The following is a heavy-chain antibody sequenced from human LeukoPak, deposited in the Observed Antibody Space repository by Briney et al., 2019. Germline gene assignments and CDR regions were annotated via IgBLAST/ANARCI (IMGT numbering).Heavy chain of an antibody. Sequence: GGSLRLSCAASGFTFSSYAMSWVRQAPGKGLEWVGRIKRQIDGGTTDYAAPVKGRFTISRDDSKNTLYLQMNSLKIEDTAVYYCTTDPPGGTDYWGQGTLVTVFS. V-gene: IGHV3-15*01. J-gene: IGHJ4*02. CDR1: GFTFSSYA. CDR3: TTDPPGGTDY. CDR2: IKRQIDGGTT. D-gene: IGHD1-1*01.